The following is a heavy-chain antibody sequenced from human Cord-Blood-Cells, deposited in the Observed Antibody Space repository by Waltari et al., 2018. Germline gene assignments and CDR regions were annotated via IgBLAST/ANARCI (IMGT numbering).Heavy chain of an antibody. CDR3: ARGLGIYAFDI. J-gene: IGHJ3*02. CDR1: GGSFSGYY. D-gene: IGHD7-27*01. Sequence: QVQLRQWGAGLLKPSETLSLTCAVYGGSFSGYYWSWIRQPPGKGLEWIGEINHSGSTNDNPSLKSRVTISVDTSKNQFSLKLSSVTAADTAVYYCARGLGIYAFDIWGQGTMVTVSS. CDR2: INHSGST. V-gene: IGHV4-34*01.